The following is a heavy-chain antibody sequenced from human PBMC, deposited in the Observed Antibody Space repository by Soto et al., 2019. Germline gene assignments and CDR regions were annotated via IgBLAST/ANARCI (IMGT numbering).Heavy chain of an antibody. CDR2: IKQDGSER. Sequence: GGSLRLSCAASGFTLSPYWMNWVRQAPGKGLEWVANIKQDGSERYYVDSVKGRFFISRDNARNSLYLQINSLRAEDTAVYYCARDADASGWYHYGMDVWGQGTMVTVSS. CDR1: GFTLSPYW. V-gene: IGHV3-7*01. D-gene: IGHD6-19*01. CDR3: ARDADASGWYHYGMDV. J-gene: IGHJ6*02.